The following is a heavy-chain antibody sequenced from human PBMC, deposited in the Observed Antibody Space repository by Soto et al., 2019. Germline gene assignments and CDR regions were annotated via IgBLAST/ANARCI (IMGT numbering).Heavy chain of an antibody. CDR2: RSYDGNNK. CDR1: GFTYSTYT. D-gene: IGHD6-6*01. Sequence: QVQLVESGRGVVQPGRSLRLSCAASGFTYSTYTMHWVRQAPGKGLEWVAVRSYDGNNKFYADSVKGRFTISRDSTKQTLYLQMNSLRPDDTAMYYCARDGVSSTEYTRNYGTYFDYWGQAALVTVSS. V-gene: IGHV3-30-3*01. J-gene: IGHJ4*02. CDR3: ARDGVSSTEYTRNYGTYFDY.